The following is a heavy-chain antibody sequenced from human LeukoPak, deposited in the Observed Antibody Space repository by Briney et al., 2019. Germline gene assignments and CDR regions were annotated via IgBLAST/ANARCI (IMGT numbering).Heavy chain of an antibody. Sequence: PGGSLRLSCAASGFTFSSYEMNWVRQAPGKGLDWVSYISSSGDIIYYADSVKGRFTISRDNAKNSLYLQMNGLRAEDTAIYYCVRDYDTTGHIAIDYWGQGTLVTVSS. CDR3: VRDYDTTGHIAIDY. J-gene: IGHJ4*02. CDR1: GFTFSSYE. CDR2: ISSSGDII. D-gene: IGHD3-22*01. V-gene: IGHV3-48*03.